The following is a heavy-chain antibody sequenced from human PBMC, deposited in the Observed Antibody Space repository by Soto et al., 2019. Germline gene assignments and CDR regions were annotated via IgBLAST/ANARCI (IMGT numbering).Heavy chain of an antibody. CDR1: GYTFTSYD. V-gene: IGHV1-8*01. Sequence: QVQLVQSGAEVKKPGASVKVSCKASGYTFTSYDINWVRQATGQGLEWMGWMNPNSGNTGYAQKFQGRVTMTRNTSISTAYMELSSLRSEDTAVYYCARGLSRDSYGPGLSVDYWGQGTLVTVSS. CDR3: ARGLSRDSYGPGLSVDY. D-gene: IGHD5-18*01. J-gene: IGHJ4*02. CDR2: MNPNSGNT.